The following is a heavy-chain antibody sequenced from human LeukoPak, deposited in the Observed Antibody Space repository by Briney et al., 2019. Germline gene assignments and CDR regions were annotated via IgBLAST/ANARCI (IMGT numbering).Heavy chain of an antibody. Sequence: ASVKVSCKASGYTFTSYDINWVRQATGQGLEWMGWMNPNSGNTGYAQKFQGRVTITKNTSISTAYMELSSLRSDDTAVYYCASGRRLALDLLTWGQGTLVTVSS. V-gene: IGHV1-8*03. J-gene: IGHJ5*02. CDR1: GYTFTSYD. CDR2: MNPNSGNT. CDR3: ASGRRLALDLLT. D-gene: IGHD3-9*01.